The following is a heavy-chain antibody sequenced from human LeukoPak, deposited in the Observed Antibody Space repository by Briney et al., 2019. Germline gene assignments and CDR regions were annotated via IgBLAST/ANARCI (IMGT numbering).Heavy chain of an antibody. V-gene: IGHV3-74*01. J-gene: IGHJ4*02. CDR3: ARVWAICPSCYTREDY. D-gene: IGHD2-2*02. Sequence: GGSLRLSCAASGFTFSSYWLHWVRQAPGKGLVWVSRINSDGSSTSYADSVKGRCTISRDNAKNTLYLQMNSLRAEDTAVYYCARVWAICPSCYTREDYWGQGTLVTVSS. CDR1: GFTFSSYW. CDR2: INSDGSST.